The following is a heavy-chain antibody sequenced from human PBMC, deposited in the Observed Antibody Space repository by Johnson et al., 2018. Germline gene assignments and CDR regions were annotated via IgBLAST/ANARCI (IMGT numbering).Heavy chain of an antibody. CDR2: IYYSGST. J-gene: IGHJ3*02. Sequence: QVQLQESGPGLVKPSETLSLPCTVSGGSINSYYWSWIRQPPGKGLEWIGYIYYSGSTNYNPSLKSRVTISVDTSKNQFSLKLSSVTAADTAVYYFAGVFRGVSMASLFDIWGQGTMVTVYS. CDR1: GGSINSYY. V-gene: IGHV4-59*01. D-gene: IGHD2/OR15-2a*01. CDR3: AGVFRGVSMASLFDI.